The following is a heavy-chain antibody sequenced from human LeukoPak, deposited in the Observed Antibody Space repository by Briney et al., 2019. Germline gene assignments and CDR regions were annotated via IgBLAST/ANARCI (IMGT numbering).Heavy chain of an antibody. D-gene: IGHD6-25*01. J-gene: IGHJ4*02. CDR2: IYYSGSA. CDR3: ARVRQRIYYFDY. V-gene: IGHV4-59*12. Sequence: SETLSLTCAVSGGSISSFYWSWIRQPPGKGLEWIGYIYYSGSANYNPSLKSRVTISVDTSRNQFSLRLSAVTAADTAVYYCARVRQRIYYFDYWGQGTLVTVSS. CDR1: GGSISSFY.